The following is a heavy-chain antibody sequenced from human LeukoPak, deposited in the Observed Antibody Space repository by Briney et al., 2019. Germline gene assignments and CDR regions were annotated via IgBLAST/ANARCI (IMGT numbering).Heavy chain of an antibody. D-gene: IGHD3-10*01. CDR3: ARAAGYYYGSGDY. CDR1: GLIFSRYG. V-gene: IGHV3-74*01. Sequence: PGGSLRLSCAASGLIFSRYGMHWVRQAPGKGLVWVSRSNSDGSSTSYADSVKGRFTISRDNAKNTLFLQMNSLRAEDTAVYYCARAAGYYYGSGDYWGQGTLVTVSS. J-gene: IGHJ4*02. CDR2: SNSDGSST.